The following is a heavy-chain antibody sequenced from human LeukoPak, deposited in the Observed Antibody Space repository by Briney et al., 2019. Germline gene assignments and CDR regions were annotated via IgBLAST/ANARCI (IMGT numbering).Heavy chain of an antibody. D-gene: IGHD5-24*01. Sequence: GGSLRLSCVASGFSFSDFRMHWVRQAPGKGLVWVSLITGDGSDTRYADSVKGRFTISRDNAKNTMYLQMNSLRAEDTAVYYCARIDVNREGHNFAFDYWGQGTQVTVSS. CDR3: ARIDVNREGHNFAFDY. CDR1: GFSFSDFR. CDR2: ITGDGSDT. V-gene: IGHV3-74*01. J-gene: IGHJ4*02.